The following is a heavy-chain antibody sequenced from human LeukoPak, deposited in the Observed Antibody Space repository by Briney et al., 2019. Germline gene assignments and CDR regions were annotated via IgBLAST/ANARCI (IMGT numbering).Heavy chain of an antibody. CDR3: ARVAGHDAFDI. V-gene: IGHV3-33*01. D-gene: IGHD6-19*01. Sequence: SGGSLRLSCAASGFTFSSYGMPWVRQAPGKGLEWVAVIWYDGSNKYYTDSVKGRFTISRDNSKNTLYLQMNSLRAEDTAVYYCARVAGHDAFDIWGRGTMVTVSS. J-gene: IGHJ3*02. CDR2: IWYDGSNK. CDR1: GFTFSSYG.